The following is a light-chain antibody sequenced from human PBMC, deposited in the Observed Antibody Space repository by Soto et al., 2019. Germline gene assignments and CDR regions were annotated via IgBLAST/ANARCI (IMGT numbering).Light chain of an antibody. CDR2: AAS. Sequence: EIVLTQSPATLSLSPGERATLSCRASQSISNYLAWYQQKPGQALRLLIYAASNRATGIPARFSGSGSGTDFTLTISRLEPEDFAVYYCQQRSDWSSFGQGTRLEIK. V-gene: IGKV3-11*01. J-gene: IGKJ5*01. CDR1: QSISNY. CDR3: QQRSDWSS.